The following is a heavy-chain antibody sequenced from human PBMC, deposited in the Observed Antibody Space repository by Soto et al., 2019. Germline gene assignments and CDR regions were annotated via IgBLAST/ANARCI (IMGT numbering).Heavy chain of an antibody. D-gene: IGHD6-13*01. CDR1: GGSISSSSYY. CDR2: IYYSGST. Sequence: SETLSLTCTVSGGSISSSSYYWGWIRQPPGKGLEWIGSIYYSGSTYYNPSLKSRVTLSVDTSKNQFSLKLSSVTAADTAVYYCARHVLAGTVPYFDYWGQGTLVTVSS. J-gene: IGHJ4*02. V-gene: IGHV4-39*01. CDR3: ARHVLAGTVPYFDY.